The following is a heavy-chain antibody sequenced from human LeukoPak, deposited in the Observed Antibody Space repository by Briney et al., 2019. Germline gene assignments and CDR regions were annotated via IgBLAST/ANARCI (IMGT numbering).Heavy chain of an antibody. CDR3: ISDLVVVPAASTYNWFDP. V-gene: IGHV3-15*01. Sequence: PGESLRLSCAASGFTFSNAWMSWVRQTPGKGLEWVGRIKSKTDGGTTDYAAPVKGRFTISRDDSKNTLYLQMNSLKTEDTAVYYCISDLVVVPAASTYNWFDPWGQGTLVTVSS. J-gene: IGHJ5*02. CDR2: IKSKTDGGTT. CDR1: GFTFSNAW. D-gene: IGHD2-2*01.